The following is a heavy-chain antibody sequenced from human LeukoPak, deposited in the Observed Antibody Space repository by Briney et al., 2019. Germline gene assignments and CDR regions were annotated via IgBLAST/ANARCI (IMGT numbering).Heavy chain of an antibody. CDR3: ASGPIRYSYGGPYYFDY. D-gene: IGHD5-18*01. CDR1: GFTFSSYE. CDR2: ISSSGSTI. V-gene: IGHV3-48*03. Sequence: PSGGSLRLSCAASGFTFSSYEMNWVRQAPGKGLEWVSYISSSGSTIYYADSVKGRFTISRDNAKNSPYLQMNSLRAEDTAVYYCASGPIRYSYGGPYYFDYWGQGTLVTVSS. J-gene: IGHJ4*02.